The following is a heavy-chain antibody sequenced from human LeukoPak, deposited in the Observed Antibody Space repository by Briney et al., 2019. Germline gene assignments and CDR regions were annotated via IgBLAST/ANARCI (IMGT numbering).Heavy chain of an antibody. CDR2: IYSNGIT. D-gene: IGHD3-22*01. CDR1: GGSIFSYY. J-gene: IGHJ2*01. Sequence: SETLSLTCTVSGGSIFSYYWNWIRQSPGKGLEWPGYIYSNGITNYSPSLRSRGTISIATYKNQFSLRLASVTAADTAIYYCARRAYFDSSGYSPTSGYFDLWGRGTLVTVSS. CDR3: ARRAYFDSSGYSPTSGYFDL. V-gene: IGHV4-4*08.